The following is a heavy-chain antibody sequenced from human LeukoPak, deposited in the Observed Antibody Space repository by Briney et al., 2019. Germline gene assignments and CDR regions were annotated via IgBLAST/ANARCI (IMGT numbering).Heavy chain of an antibody. V-gene: IGHV4-30-4*01. CDR3: ARDHEDWFDP. Sequence: SETLSLTCAVSGGSISSGDYYWSWIRQPPGKGLEWIGYIYYSGSTYYNPSLKSRVTISVDTSKNQFSLKLSSVTAADTAVYYCARDHEDWFDPWGQGTLVTVSS. J-gene: IGHJ5*02. CDR2: IYYSGST. CDR1: GGSISSGDYY.